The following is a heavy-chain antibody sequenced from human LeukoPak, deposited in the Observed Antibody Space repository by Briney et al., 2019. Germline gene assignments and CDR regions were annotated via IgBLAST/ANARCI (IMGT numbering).Heavy chain of an antibody. CDR3: ASASSHRIAAGGDY. J-gene: IGHJ4*02. CDR2: INSDGSSR. Sequence: PGGSLRLSCTASGFTFGSYWMHWVRQAPGMGLVWVSRINSDGSSRNYADSVKGRFTISRDNAKNTVYLQMNSLRAEDTAVYYCASASSHRIAAGGDYWGQGTLVTVSS. D-gene: IGHD6-13*01. CDR1: GFTFGSYW. V-gene: IGHV3-74*01.